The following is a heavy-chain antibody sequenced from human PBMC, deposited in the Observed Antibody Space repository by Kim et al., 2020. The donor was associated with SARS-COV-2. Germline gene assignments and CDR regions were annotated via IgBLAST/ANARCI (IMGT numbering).Heavy chain of an antibody. Sequence: KGRFTISRDNSKNTLYLQMNSLRAEDTAVYYCARSAVLRYFDPYYYGMDVWGQGTTVTVSS. D-gene: IGHD3-9*01. V-gene: IGHV3-30*07. J-gene: IGHJ6*02. CDR3: ARSAVLRYFDPYYYGMDV.